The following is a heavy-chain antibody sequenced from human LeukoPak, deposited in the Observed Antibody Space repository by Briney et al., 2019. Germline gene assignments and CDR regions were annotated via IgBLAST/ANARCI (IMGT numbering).Heavy chain of an antibody. Sequence: KPGGSLRLSCAASGFTFSDYYMSWIRQAPGAGLEWVSYISNSGVNTYYADSVKGRFTISRDNAKNSLYLQMNSLRAEDTAVYYCARGSSYYYGSGSLGNFDYWGQGTLVTVSS. CDR2: ISNSGVNT. J-gene: IGHJ4*02. CDR1: GFTFSDYY. D-gene: IGHD3-10*01. CDR3: ARGSSYYYGSGSLGNFDY. V-gene: IGHV3-11*01.